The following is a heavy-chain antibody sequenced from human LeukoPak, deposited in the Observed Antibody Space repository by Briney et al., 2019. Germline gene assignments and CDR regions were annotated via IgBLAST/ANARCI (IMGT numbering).Heavy chain of an antibody. CDR2: ISRSGGST. Sequence: GGSLRLSCAASGFTFSSFAMSWVRQAPGKGLEWVSTISRSGGSTYYADSVKGRFTISRDNSESTLDVQMNSLRAEDTAVYYCALIAVAGMRGPDYWSQGTLVTVSS. CDR1: GFTFSSFA. CDR3: ALIAVAGMRGPDY. J-gene: IGHJ4*02. V-gene: IGHV3-23*01. D-gene: IGHD6-19*01.